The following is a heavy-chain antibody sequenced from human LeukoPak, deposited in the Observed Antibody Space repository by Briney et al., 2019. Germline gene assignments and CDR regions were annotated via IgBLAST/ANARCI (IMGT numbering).Heavy chain of an antibody. D-gene: IGHD1-1*01. CDR1: GESFSGYH. Sequence: SETLSLTCAVYGESFSGYHWSWIRQPPGKGLEWIGEINHSGSTNYNPSLKSRVTISVDTSKNQFSLKLSSVTAADTAVYYCARGRTGTSGAWGQGTLVTVSS. J-gene: IGHJ4*02. CDR2: INHSGST. CDR3: ARGRTGTSGA. V-gene: IGHV4-34*01.